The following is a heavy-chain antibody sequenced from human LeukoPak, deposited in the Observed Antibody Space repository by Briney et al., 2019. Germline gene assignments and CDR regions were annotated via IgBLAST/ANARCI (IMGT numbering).Heavy chain of an antibody. CDR3: ARDGSRWHGWFDT. V-gene: IGHV4-59*01. Sequence: SETLPLTCTVTGASIRNYYWSWIRQPPGKGLEWIGYIYYSGSTNYNPSLKSRVTMSVDTSKNQFSLRLKSVTAADTAVYYCARDGSRWHGWFDTWGQGTLVTVSS. J-gene: IGHJ5*02. CDR1: GASIRNYY. D-gene: IGHD6-13*01. CDR2: IYYSGST.